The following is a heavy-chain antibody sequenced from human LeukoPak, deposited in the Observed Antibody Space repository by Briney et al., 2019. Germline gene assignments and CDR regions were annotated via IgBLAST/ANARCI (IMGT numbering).Heavy chain of an antibody. CDR2: ISSGSSYT. CDR1: GFTFSSYS. J-gene: IGHJ4*02. Sequence: GGSLRLSCAASGFTFSSYSMNWVRQAPGKGLEWVSSISSGSSYTYFADSVKGRFIISRDNAKNSLYLQMNSLRAEDTAVYYCARGDKYIAFSPPLQGFDYWGQGTLVTVSS. CDR3: ARGDKYIAFSPPLQGFDY. D-gene: IGHD3-3*02. V-gene: IGHV3-21*01.